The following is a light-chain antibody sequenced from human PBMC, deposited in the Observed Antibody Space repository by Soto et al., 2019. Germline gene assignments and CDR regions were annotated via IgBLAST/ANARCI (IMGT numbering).Light chain of an antibody. Sequence: QSVLTQPASVSGSPGQSITISCTGTSSDVGGYNYVSWYQQHPGKAPKLMIYEVSNRPSGVSNRFSGSKSGNTASLTISGLQAEDEAYYYCSSYTSSSTRVFGGGTKLTFL. V-gene: IGLV2-14*01. CDR3: SSYTSSSTRV. J-gene: IGLJ3*02. CDR2: EVS. CDR1: SSDVGGYNY.